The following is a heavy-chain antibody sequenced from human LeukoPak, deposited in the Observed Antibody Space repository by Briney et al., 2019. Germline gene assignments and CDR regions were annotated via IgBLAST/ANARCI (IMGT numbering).Heavy chain of an antibody. D-gene: IGHD3-22*01. V-gene: IGHV3-23*01. J-gene: IGHJ4*02. CDR2: ISGSGGST. CDR1: GFTFSSYA. Sequence: PGGSLRLSCAASGFTFSSYAMSWVRQAPGKGLEWVSAISGSGGSTYYADSVKGRFTISRDNSKNTLYLQMNSLRAEDTAVYYCATVEIVVVTCYNPFDYWGQGTLVTVSS. CDR3: ATVEIVVVTCYNPFDY.